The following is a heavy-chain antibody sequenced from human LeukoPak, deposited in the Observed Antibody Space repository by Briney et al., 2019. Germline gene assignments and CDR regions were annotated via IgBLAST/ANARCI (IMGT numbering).Heavy chain of an antibody. CDR3: ARADYGSPSPPCDY. V-gene: IGHV4-38-2*02. Sequence: SETLSLTCTVSGYSISRGYYWGWIRQPPGKGLEGIGSIYHSGSTYYNPSLKSRVIISVDTSKNQFSLKLSSVTAADTAVYYCARADYGSPSPPCDYWGQGTLVTVSS. CDR2: IYHSGST. J-gene: IGHJ4*02. CDR1: GYSISRGYY. D-gene: IGHD3-10*01.